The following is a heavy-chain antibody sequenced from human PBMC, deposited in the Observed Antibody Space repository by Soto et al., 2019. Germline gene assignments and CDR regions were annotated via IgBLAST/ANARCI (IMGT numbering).Heavy chain of an antibody. J-gene: IGHJ5*02. CDR3: ARTYVPGIAGFDP. CDR1: GYTFSNYF. V-gene: IGHV3-74*01. CDR2: MSGDGKTI. D-gene: IGHD1-1*01. Sequence: LRLSCAASGYTFSNYFMHWVRQVPGEGLVWVSRMSGDGKTISYADSVKGRFTISRDNAKNTLYLQMNSLRVEDTAVYYCARTYVPGIAGFDPWGQGTLVTVSS.